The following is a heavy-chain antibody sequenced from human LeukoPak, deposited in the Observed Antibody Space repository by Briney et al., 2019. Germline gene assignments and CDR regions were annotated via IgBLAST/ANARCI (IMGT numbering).Heavy chain of an antibody. CDR3: AKAARGYYYYYYMDV. CDR2: ISGSGGST. D-gene: IGHD3-16*01. V-gene: IGHV3-23*01. Sequence: PGGSLRLSCVASGFTFSSYAMSWVRQAPGKGLEWVSAISGSGGSTYYADSVKGRFTISRDNSKNTLYLQMNSLRAEDTAVYYCAKAARGYYYYYYMDVWGKGTTVTVSS. CDR1: GFTFSSYA. J-gene: IGHJ6*03.